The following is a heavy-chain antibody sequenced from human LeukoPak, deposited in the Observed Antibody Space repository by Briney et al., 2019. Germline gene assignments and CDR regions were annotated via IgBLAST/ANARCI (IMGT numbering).Heavy chain of an antibody. CDR2: IYYSGTT. CDR3: ARQDYGDYPPGY. Sequence: SETLSLTCTVSGGSISTNYYWGWVRQPPGKVLEWIASIYYSGTTYYNPSLKSRVTISVDTSKNQFSLKLSSVSAADTAVYYCARQDYGDYPPGYWGQGTLVTVSS. D-gene: IGHD4-17*01. CDR1: GGSISTNYY. V-gene: IGHV4-39*01. J-gene: IGHJ4*02.